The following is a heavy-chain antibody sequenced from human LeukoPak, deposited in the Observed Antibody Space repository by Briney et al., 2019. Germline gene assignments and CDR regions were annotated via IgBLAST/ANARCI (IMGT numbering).Heavy chain of an antibody. CDR3: ARAPNVLLWFGELLYPPGAFDI. CDR2: IYSAGSI. D-gene: IGHD3-10*01. J-gene: IGHJ3*02. CDR1: GFTVSSNS. V-gene: IGHV3-53*01. Sequence: QAGGSLRLSCTVSGFTVSSNSMSWVRQAPGKGLEWVSFIYSAGSIYYSDSVKGRFTISRDNSKNTLYLQMNSLRAEDTAVYYCARAPNVLLWFGELLYPPGAFDIWGQGTMVTVSS.